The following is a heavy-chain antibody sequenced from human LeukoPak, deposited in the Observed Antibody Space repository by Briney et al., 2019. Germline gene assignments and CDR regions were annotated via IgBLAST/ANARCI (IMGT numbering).Heavy chain of an antibody. CDR3: AGVVVVAAKANWFDP. D-gene: IGHD2-15*01. CDR2: INHSGST. Sequence: SETLSLTCAVYGGYCSGYYWSWIRQPPGKGLEWIGEINHSGSTNYNPSLKSRVTISVDTSKNQFSLKLSSVTAADTAVYYCAGVVVVAAKANWFDPWGQGTLVTVSS. CDR1: GGYCSGYY. J-gene: IGHJ5*02. V-gene: IGHV4-34*01.